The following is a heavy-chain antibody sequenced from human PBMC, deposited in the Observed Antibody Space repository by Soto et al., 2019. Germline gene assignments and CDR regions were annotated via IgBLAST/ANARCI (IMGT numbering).Heavy chain of an antibody. Sequence: QVQLVESGGGVVQPGRSLRLSCAASGFTFSSYAMHWVRQAPGKGLEWVAVISYDGSNKYYADSVKGRFTISRDNSKNTLYVQINSLTAEDTAVYYRARDPTAVSAPLDYWGQGTLVTVSS. V-gene: IGHV3-30-3*01. CDR1: GFTFSSYA. CDR2: ISYDGSNK. J-gene: IGHJ4*02. D-gene: IGHD6-19*01. CDR3: ARDPTAVSAPLDY.